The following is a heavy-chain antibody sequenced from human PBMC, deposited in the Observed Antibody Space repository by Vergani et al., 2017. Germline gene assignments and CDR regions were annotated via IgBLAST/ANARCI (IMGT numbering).Heavy chain of an antibody. CDR2: ISSSSSYI. CDR3: ARDPSYYYDSSGPNWFDP. Sequence: EVQLVESGGGLVKPGGSLRLSCAASGFTFSSYSMNWVRQAPGRGLEWVSSISSSSSYIYYADSVKGRFTNSRDNAKNSLYLQMNSLRAEDTAVYYCARDPSYYYDSSGPNWFDPWGQGPLVTVSS. V-gene: IGHV3-21*01. D-gene: IGHD3-22*01. J-gene: IGHJ5*02. CDR1: GFTFSSYS.